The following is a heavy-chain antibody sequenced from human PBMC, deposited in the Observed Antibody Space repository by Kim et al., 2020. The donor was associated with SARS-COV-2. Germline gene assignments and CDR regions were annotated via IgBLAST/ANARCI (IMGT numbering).Heavy chain of an antibody. CDR2: IYYSGST. CDR3: ARGGLIAVAPFDY. V-gene: IGHV4-59*13. J-gene: IGHJ4*02. D-gene: IGHD6-19*01. CDR1: GGSISSYY. Sequence: SETLSLTCTVSGGSISSYYWSWIRQPPGKGLEWIGYIYYSGSTNYNPSLKSRVTISVDTSKNQFSLKLSSVTAADTAVYYCARGGLIAVAPFDYWGQGTLVTVFS.